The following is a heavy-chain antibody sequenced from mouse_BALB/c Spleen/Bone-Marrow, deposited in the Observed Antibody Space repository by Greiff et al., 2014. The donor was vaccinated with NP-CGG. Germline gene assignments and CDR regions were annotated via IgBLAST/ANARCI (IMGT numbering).Heavy chain of an antibody. CDR3: ARTGAYYGSMDD. CDR1: GYTFTSYW. Sequence: VQLVESGAELARPGASVKLSCKASGYTFTSYWMQWVKQRPGQGLEWIGAIYPGDGDTRYTQKFKGKATLTADKSSSTAYMQLSSVESEDSAVYYSARTGAYYGSMDDWGQGTSVTVSS. CDR2: IYPGDGDT. D-gene: IGHD2-10*01. V-gene: IGHV1-87*01. J-gene: IGHJ4*01.